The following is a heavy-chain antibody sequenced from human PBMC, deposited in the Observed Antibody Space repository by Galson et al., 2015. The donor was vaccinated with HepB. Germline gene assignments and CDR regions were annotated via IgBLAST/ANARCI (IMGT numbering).Heavy chain of an antibody. Sequence: SVKVSCKASGYTFTSYGISWVRQAPGQGLEWMGWISAYNGNTNYAQKLQGRVTMTTDTSTSTAYMELRSLRSDDTAVYYCARIYYGSGSLFGLDYRGQGTLVTVSS. CDR2: ISAYNGNT. J-gene: IGHJ4*02. CDR1: GYTFTSYG. CDR3: ARIYYGSGSLFGLDY. V-gene: IGHV1-18*04. D-gene: IGHD3-10*01.